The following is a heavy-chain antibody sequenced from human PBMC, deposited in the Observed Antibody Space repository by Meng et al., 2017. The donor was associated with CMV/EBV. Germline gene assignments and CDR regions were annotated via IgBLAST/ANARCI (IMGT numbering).Heavy chain of an antibody. CDR3: ARDFILSGNYYYYYGMDV. CDR2: ISSSGSTI. Sequence: GGSLRLSCAASGFTFSSYEMNWVRQAPGKGLEWVSYISSSGSTIYYADSVKGRFTISRDNAKNSLYLQMNSLRAEDTAVYYCARDFILSGNYYYYYGMDVWGQGTTVTVS. V-gene: IGHV3-48*03. CDR1: GFTFSSYE. J-gene: IGHJ6*02. D-gene: IGHD3-16*02.